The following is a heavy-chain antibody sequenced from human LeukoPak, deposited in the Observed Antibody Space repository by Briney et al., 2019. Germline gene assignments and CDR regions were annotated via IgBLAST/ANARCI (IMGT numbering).Heavy chain of an antibody. CDR3: ARQFSYSYGMFDY. Sequence: SETLSLTCTVSGGSISSYYWSWIRQPPGKGLEWIGYIYYSGSTNYNPSLKSRATISVDTSKNQFSLKLSSVTAADTAVYYCARQFSYSYGMFDYWGQGTLVTVSS. V-gene: IGHV4-59*08. CDR2: IYYSGST. CDR1: GGSISSYY. D-gene: IGHD5-18*01. J-gene: IGHJ4*02.